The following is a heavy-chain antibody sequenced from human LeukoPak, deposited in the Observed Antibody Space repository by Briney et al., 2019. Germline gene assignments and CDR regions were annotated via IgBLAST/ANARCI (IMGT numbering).Heavy chain of an antibody. Sequence: GGSLRLSCAASGFXFSSYWISWVRQAPGKGQEWVANIKQDGSEKYYVDSVKGRFTISRDNAKNSLYLQMNSLRAEDTAVYYCAKDQRYCSSSSCPWEPFDYWGQGTLVTVSS. CDR2: IKQDGSEK. V-gene: IGHV3-7*05. CDR1: GFXFSSYW. D-gene: IGHD2-2*01. J-gene: IGHJ4*02. CDR3: AKDQRYCSSSSCPWEPFDY.